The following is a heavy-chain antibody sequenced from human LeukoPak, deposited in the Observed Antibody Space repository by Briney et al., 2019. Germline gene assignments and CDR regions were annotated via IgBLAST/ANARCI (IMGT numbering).Heavy chain of an antibody. J-gene: IGHJ4*02. CDR3: ARDASFKADY. V-gene: IGHV3-74*01. CDR2: INSDGSST. Sequence: GGSLRPSCAASGFTFSSYWMHWVRQVPGRGLVWVSRINSDGSSTTYADSVKGRFTISRDNTKNTLFLQMNSLRDEDTAVYYCARDASFKADYWGQGTLVTVSS. CDR1: GFTFSSYW.